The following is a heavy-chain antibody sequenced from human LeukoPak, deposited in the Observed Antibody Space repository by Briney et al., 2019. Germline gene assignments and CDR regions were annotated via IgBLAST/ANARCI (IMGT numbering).Heavy chain of an antibody. CDR2: ITSDGSKK. D-gene: IGHD3-10*01. Sequence: GGSLRLSCAASGFTFNTYALHWIRQAPGKGLEWVAAITSDGSKKYYADSVKGRFTISRDNSKNTLYLQMNSLRADDTAVYFCARTSLRYFGSGSYSLDVFDIWGQGTMVTVSS. J-gene: IGHJ3*02. V-gene: IGHV3-30-3*01. CDR1: GFTFNTYA. CDR3: ARTSLRYFGSGSYSLDVFDI.